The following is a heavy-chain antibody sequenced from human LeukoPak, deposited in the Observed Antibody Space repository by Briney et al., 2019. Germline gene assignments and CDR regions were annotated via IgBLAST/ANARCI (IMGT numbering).Heavy chain of an antibody. J-gene: IGHJ4*02. CDR3: VSSTGQQLIPYDY. Sequence: PGGSLRLSCAAFGINVSANYMTWIRQAPGKGLEWVSLIYGAGAAYYAESVRGRFIISRDNSKNTLFLQMNSLRAEDTAVYYCVSSTGQQLIPYDYWGQGTHVAVSS. V-gene: IGHV3-66*02. D-gene: IGHD6-13*01. CDR1: GINVSANY. CDR2: IYGAGAA.